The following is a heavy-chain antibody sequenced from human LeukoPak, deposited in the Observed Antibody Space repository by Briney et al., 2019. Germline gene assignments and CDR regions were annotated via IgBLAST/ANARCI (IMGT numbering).Heavy chain of an antibody. CDR2: INHSRST. CDR1: GGSFSGDY. CDR3: ARDADYYDSSALLDY. D-gene: IGHD3-22*01. V-gene: IGHV4-34*01. J-gene: IGHJ4*02. Sequence: SETLSLTCAVYGGSFSGDYWSWIRQPPGKGLEWIGEINHSRSTNYNPSLKSPVTISVDTSKNQFSLKLSSVTAADTAVYYCARDADYYDSSALLDYWGQGTLVTVSS.